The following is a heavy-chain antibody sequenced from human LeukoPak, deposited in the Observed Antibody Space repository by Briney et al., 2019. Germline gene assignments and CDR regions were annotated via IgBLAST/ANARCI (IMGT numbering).Heavy chain of an antibody. CDR2: INPSGGST. CDR3: ARDTSKYYDFWSGYSDYGMDV. CDR1: GYTFTSYY. D-gene: IGHD3-3*01. J-gene: IGHJ6*02. Sequence: GASVKVSCKASGYTFTSYYMHWVRQAPGQGLEWMGIINPSGGSTSYAQKFQGRVTMTRDTSTSTVYMELSSLRSEDTAVYYCARDTSKYYDFWSGYSDYGMDVWGQGTTVTVSS. V-gene: IGHV1-46*01.